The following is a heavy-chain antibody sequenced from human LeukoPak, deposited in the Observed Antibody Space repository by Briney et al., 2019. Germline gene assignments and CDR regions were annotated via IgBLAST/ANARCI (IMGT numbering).Heavy chain of an antibody. Sequence: GGSLRLSCAASGFTFSNAWMSWVRQAPGKGLEWVSVIYSGGSTYYADSVKGRFTISRDNSKNTLYLQMNSLRAEDTAVYYCVAIKVLLWGQGTLVTVSS. CDR2: IYSGGST. J-gene: IGHJ4*02. CDR1: GFTFSNAW. V-gene: IGHV3-53*01. D-gene: IGHD5-24*01. CDR3: VAIKVLL.